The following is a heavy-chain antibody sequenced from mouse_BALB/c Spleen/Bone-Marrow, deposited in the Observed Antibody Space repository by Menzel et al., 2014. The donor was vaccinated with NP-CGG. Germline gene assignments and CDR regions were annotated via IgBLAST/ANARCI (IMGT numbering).Heavy chain of an antibody. V-gene: IGHV1-7*01. CDR3: ARFYRYDGFAY. J-gene: IGHJ3*01. CDR1: GYTFTNYW. Sequence: VQLQQSGAELAKPGASVKMSCKASGYTFTNYWMHWVKQRPGQGLEWIGYINPSTGYTEYNQKFKDKATLTADKSSSTAYMQLSSLTSEGSAVYYCARFYRYDGFAYWGQGTLVTVSA. D-gene: IGHD2-14*01. CDR2: INPSTGYT.